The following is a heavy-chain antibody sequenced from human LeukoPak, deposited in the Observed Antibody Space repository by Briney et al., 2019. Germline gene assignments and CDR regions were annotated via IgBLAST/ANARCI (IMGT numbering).Heavy chain of an antibody. V-gene: IGHV3-49*03. D-gene: IGHD3-10*01. CDR1: GFNFANYG. CDR3: ARDKGLRYGSGSYLPDY. CDR2: LRSTVRGGPA. Sequence: GGSLRLSCSTFGFNFANYGVSWFRQAPGQGLEWVGFLRSTVRGGPAEYAASVEGRFIISRDDSKSIAYLQMNSLRAEDTAVYYCARDKGLRYGSGSYLPDYWGQGTLVTVSS. J-gene: IGHJ4*02.